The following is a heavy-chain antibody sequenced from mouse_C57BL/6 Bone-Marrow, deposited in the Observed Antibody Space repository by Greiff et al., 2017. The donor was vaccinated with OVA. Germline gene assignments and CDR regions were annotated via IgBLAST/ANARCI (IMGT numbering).Heavy chain of an antibody. CDR3: AGRGSNFSWFAY. V-gene: IGHV1-64*01. CDR1: GYTFTSYW. CDR2: IHPNSGST. D-gene: IGHD2-5*01. Sequence: QVQLKQPGAELVKPGASVKLSCKASGYTFTSYWMHWVKQRPGQGLEWIGMIHPNSGSTNYNEKFKSKATLTVDKSSSTAYMQLSSLTSEDAAVYYCAGRGSNFSWFAYWGQGTMVTVSA. J-gene: IGHJ3*01.